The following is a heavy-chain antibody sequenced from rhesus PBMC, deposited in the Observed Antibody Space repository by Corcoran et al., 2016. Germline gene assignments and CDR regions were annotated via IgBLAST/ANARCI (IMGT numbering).Heavy chain of an antibody. Sequence: EVQLVESGGGLVQPGGSLRLSCTGSGFTFSSYYMYWVRQAPGKGLEWVSAINTGGGSAWYKDSVKGRFTISKENAKNTLYLQMDSLRAEDTAVYYCAKGSSGWYGHYWGQGVLVTVSS. CDR2: INTGGGSA. CDR3: AKGSSGWYGHY. CDR1: GFTFSSYY. V-gene: IGHV3-8*01. J-gene: IGHJ4*01. D-gene: IGHD6-31*01.